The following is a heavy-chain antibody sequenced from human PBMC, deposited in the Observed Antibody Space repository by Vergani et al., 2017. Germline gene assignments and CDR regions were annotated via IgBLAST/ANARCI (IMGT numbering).Heavy chain of an antibody. CDR2: INHSGST. D-gene: IGHD6-13*01. CDR1: GGSFSGYY. J-gene: IGHJ5*02. CDR3: ARAPVGYSSSWPGWFDP. V-gene: IGHV4-34*01. Sequence: QVQLQQWGAGLLKPSETLSLTCAVYGGSFSGYYWSWIRQPPGKGLEWIGEINHSGSTNYNPSLKSRVTISVDTSKNQFSLKLSSVTAADTAVYYCARAPVGYSSSWPGWFDPWGQGTLVTVSS.